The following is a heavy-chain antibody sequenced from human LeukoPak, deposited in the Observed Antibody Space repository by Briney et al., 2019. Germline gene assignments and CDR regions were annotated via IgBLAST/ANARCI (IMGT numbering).Heavy chain of an antibody. CDR1: GFIFNNYA. J-gene: IGHJ5*02. D-gene: IGHD3-10*01. V-gene: IGHV3-23*01. CDR2: ISGSGRNT. Sequence: GGSLRLSCAASGFIFNNYALSWVRQTPGKGLEWVSAISGSGRNTYYADSVKGRFTISRDNSRSTVDLQMNSLRAEDTAVYYCASFYYGSGSLLNHWGQGTLVTVSS. CDR3: ASFYYGSGSLLNH.